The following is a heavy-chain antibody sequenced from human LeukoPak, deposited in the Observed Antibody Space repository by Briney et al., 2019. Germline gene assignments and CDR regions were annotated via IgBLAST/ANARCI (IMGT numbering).Heavy chain of an antibody. CDR3: ARGESTLGAY. Sequence: GGSLRLSCAASGFTFSTYWMHWVRHAPGKGLVWVSRITPDGSSTSHADSVKGRFTISRDNAKNTLYLQMNSLRTEDTAVYYCARGESTLGAYWGQRALVTVSS. V-gene: IGHV3-74*01. D-gene: IGHD4/OR15-4a*01. J-gene: IGHJ4*02. CDR1: GFTFSTYW. CDR2: ITPDGSST.